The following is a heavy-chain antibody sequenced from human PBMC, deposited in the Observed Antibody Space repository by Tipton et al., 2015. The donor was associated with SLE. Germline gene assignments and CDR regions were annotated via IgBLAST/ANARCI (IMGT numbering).Heavy chain of an antibody. CDR1: GGSISSHY. V-gene: IGHV4-59*11. CDR3: ARTYSGSAAFDY. J-gene: IGHJ4*02. D-gene: IGHD1-26*01. CDR2: IYYSGST. Sequence: TLSLTCTVSGGSISSHYWSWIRQPPGKGLEWIGYIYYSGSTNYNPSLKSRVTISVDTSKNQFSLKLSSVTAADTAVYYCARTYSGSAAFDYWGQGTLVTVSS.